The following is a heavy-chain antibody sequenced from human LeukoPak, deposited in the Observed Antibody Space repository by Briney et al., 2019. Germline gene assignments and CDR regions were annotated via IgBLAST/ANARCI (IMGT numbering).Heavy chain of an antibody. CDR3: ARLFSSSWYRGAFDL. CDR1: GGSMSSSSYF. CDR2: IYYSGNT. D-gene: IGHD6-13*01. V-gene: IGHV4-39*01. Sequence: SETLSLTCIVSGGSMSSSSYFWGWIRQPPGKGLEWIGSIYYSGNTYYNPSLKSRVTISVDTSKNQFSLKLSSVTAADTAVYYCARLFSSSWYRGAFDLWGQGTMVTVSS. J-gene: IGHJ3*01.